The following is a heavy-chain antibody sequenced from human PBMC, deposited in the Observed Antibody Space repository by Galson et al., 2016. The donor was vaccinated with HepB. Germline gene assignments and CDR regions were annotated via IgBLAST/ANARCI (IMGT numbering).Heavy chain of an antibody. CDR3: AKDLYYYDSSGQSFFDY. CDR1: GFTFSGTW. J-gene: IGHJ4*02. CDR2: INSDGSDT. D-gene: IGHD3-22*01. Sequence: SLRLSCAASGFTFSGTWMHWVRQAPGKGLVWVSRINSDGSDTIYADSVKGRFTISRDNAQNTVYLQMNSLRAEDTAVYYCAKDLYYYDSSGQSFFDYWGQGTQVTVSS. V-gene: IGHV3-74*01.